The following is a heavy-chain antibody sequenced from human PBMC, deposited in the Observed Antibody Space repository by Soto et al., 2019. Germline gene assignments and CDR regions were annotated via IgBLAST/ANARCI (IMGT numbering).Heavy chain of an antibody. CDR3: ARVLAPVWFGELWDTWSYGMDV. V-gene: IGHV1-69*02. CDR1: GGTFSSYT. Sequence: QVQLVQSGAEVKKPGSSVKVSCKASGGTFSSYTISWVRQAPGQGLEWMGRIIPILGIANYAQKLQGRVTIPAAKSTSTAYMELSSLRSEATAVYCCARVLAPVWFGELWDTWSYGMDVWGQGTTVTVSS. CDR2: IIPILGIA. J-gene: IGHJ6*02. D-gene: IGHD3-10*01.